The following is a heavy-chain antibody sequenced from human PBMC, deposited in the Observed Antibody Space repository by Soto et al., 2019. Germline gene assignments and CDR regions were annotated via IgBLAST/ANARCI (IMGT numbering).Heavy chain of an antibody. Sequence: GGSLRLSCVASGFTFSTFGMNWVRQAPGKGLEWVSSISSVGNYKYYADSVKGRFTISRDNAKNSLFLQMNSLRAEDTSIYYCARDEVTYAFDIWGQGTMVTVSS. CDR2: ISSVGNYK. CDR1: GFTFSTFG. J-gene: IGHJ3*02. CDR3: ARDEVTYAFDI. V-gene: IGHV3-21*01. D-gene: IGHD4-4*01.